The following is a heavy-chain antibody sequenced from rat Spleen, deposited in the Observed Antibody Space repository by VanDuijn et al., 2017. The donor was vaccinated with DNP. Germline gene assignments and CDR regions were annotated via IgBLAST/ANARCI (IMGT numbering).Heavy chain of an antibody. CDR1: GFTFNNYW. V-gene: IGHV5-31*01. Sequence: EVQLVESGGDLVQPGRSLKLSCVASGFTFNNYWMTWIRQVPGKGLEWIASITSGGSSYYPDSVKGRFTISRDNAKNTLYLQMNSLRSEDTATYYCARDGGYLGRAMDAWGQGTSVTVSS. CDR3: ARDGGYLGRAMDA. J-gene: IGHJ4*01. D-gene: IGHD2-2*01. CDR2: ITSGGSS.